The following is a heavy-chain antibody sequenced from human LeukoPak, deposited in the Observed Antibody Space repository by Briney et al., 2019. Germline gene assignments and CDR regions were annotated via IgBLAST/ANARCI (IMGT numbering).Heavy chain of an antibody. CDR2: IRSKAYGGTI. D-gene: IGHD5-12*01. Sequence: GGSLRLSCTASGFSFGDYAVSWVRQAPGKGLEWVGFIRSKAYGGTIEYAASVKGRFTISRDDSKNIAYLQLNSLKTEDTAVYCCTRDHNSDYDLFDYWGQGTLVTVSS. V-gene: IGHV3-49*04. CDR1: GFSFGDYA. J-gene: IGHJ4*02. CDR3: TRDHNSDYDLFDY.